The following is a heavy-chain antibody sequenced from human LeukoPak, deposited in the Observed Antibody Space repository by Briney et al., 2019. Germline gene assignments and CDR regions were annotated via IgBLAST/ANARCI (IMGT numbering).Heavy chain of an antibody. CDR3: AKDRGYSYGYRYYYYYGMDV. D-gene: IGHD5-18*01. CDR2: ISYDGSNK. J-gene: IGHJ6*02. CDR1: GFTFSSYG. V-gene: IGHV3-30*18. Sequence: PGGSLRLSCAASGFTFSSYGMHWVRQAPGKGLEWVAVISYDGSNKYYADSVKGRFTISRDNSKNTLYLQMNSLRAEDTAVYYCAKDRGYSYGYRYYYYYGMDVWGQGTTVTVSS.